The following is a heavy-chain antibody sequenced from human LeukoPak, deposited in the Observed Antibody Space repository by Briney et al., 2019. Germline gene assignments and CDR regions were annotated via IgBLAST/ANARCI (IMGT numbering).Heavy chain of an antibody. CDR1: GYTFTSYY. CDR2: INPNSGGT. D-gene: IGHD6-6*01. CDR3: ARSEYSSSSGGVDY. Sequence: ASVKVSCKASGYTFTSYYMHWVRQAPGQGLEWMGWINPNSGGTNYAQKFQGRVTMTRDTSISTAYMELSRLRSDDTAVYYCARSEYSSSSGGVDYWGQGTLVTVSS. V-gene: IGHV1-2*02. J-gene: IGHJ4*02.